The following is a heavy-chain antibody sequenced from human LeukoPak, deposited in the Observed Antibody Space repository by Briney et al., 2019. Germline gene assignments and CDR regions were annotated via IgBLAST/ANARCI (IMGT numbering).Heavy chain of an antibody. Sequence: GESLRISCKGSGYSFTSYWIGWVRQMPGKGLEWMGIIYPVDSDTRYSPSFQGQVTISADKSISTAYLQWSSLKASDTAMYYCARSGRIQLWSHEGSLYFDYWGQGTLVTVSS. CDR3: ARSGRIQLWSHEGSLYFDY. V-gene: IGHV5-51*01. J-gene: IGHJ4*02. CDR1: GYSFTSYW. D-gene: IGHD5-18*01. CDR2: IYPVDSDT.